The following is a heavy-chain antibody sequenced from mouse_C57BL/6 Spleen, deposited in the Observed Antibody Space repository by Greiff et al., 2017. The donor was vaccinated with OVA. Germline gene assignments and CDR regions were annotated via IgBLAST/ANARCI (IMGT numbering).Heavy chain of an antibody. CDR3: AKNRDDYGGGGYAMDY. CDR1: GFSLTSYG. CDR2: IWRGGST. J-gene: IGHJ4*01. Sequence: QVQLQQSGPGLVQPSQSLSITCTVSGFSLTSYGVHWVRQSPGKGLEWLGVIWRGGSTDYNAAFMSRLSITKDNSKSQVFFKMNSLQADDTAIYYGAKNRDDYGGGGYAMDYWGQGTSVTVSS. D-gene: IGHD2-4*01. V-gene: IGHV2-5*01.